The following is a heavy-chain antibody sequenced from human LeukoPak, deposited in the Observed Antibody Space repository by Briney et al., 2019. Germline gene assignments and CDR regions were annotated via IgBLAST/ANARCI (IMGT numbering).Heavy chain of an antibody. CDR1: GFTFSSYY. V-gene: IGHV3-33*01. D-gene: IGHD3-10*01. Sequence: GRSLRLSCAASGFTFSSYYMHWVRQAPGKGLEGVTYIWCERSNIYYADSVKRRFTISRDSSKNALYLQMNSLRAEDTAVYYCATGGFGELFDAFDIWGQGTMVTVSS. CDR3: ATGGFGELFDAFDI. CDR2: IWCERSNI. J-gene: IGHJ3*02.